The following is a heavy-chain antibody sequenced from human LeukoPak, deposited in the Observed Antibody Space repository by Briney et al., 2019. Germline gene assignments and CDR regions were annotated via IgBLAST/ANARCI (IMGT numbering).Heavy chain of an antibody. CDR2: ISGDSDDT. CDR3: GKGGGAADF. J-gene: IGHJ4*02. V-gene: IGHV3-23*01. D-gene: IGHD3-16*01. Sequence: GGSLRLSCAASGFTFRSSAMTWVRQAPGKGLEWVSAISGDSDDTIHADSVKGLFTIPRDNSKNTLYLQMNSPRGGDTAVYYCGKGGGAADFWGQGTLVTVSS. CDR1: GFTFRSSA.